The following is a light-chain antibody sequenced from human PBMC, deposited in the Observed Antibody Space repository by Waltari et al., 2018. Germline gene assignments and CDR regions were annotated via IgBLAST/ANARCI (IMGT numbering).Light chain of an antibody. V-gene: IGLV1-40*01. CDR2: GNS. CDR1: RSNIGAAYA. Sequence: QSALTQPPSVSGAPGQRLTIPCTGSRSNIGAAYAVHWYQQLPRTAPKLLIHGNSNRPSGVPDRFSGSKSGTSASLAITGLQAEDEADYYCQSYDNRLSAWVFGGGTKLTVL. J-gene: IGLJ3*02. CDR3: QSYDNRLSAWV.